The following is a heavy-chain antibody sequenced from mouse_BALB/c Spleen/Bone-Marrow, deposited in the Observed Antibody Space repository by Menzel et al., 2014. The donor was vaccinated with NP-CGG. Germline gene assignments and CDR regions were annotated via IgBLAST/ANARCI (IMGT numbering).Heavy chain of an antibody. Sequence: EVKLQESGPELVKPGTSVEMSCKASGYTFTSYVIHWVKQKPGQGLEWIGYINPFNDGTKYNEKFKDKATLTSDKSSNTAYMELSSLTSEDSAVYYCARTGNYYGSSFDYWGQGTTLTVSS. CDR2: INPFNDGT. J-gene: IGHJ2*01. V-gene: IGHV1-14*01. CDR1: GYTFTSYV. D-gene: IGHD1-1*01. CDR3: ARTGNYYGSSFDY.